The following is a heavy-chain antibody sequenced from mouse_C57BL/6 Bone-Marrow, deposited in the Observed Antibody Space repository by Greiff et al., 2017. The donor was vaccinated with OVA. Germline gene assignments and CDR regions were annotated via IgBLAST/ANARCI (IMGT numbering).Heavy chain of an antibody. CDR2: INPNNGGT. CDR3: ARSSGQIAY. V-gene: IGHV1-18*01. D-gene: IGHD3-2*02. Sequence: VQLKESGPELVKPGASVKIPCKASGYTFTDYNMDWVKQSHGKSLEWIGDINPNNGGTIYNQKFKGKATLTVDKSSSTAYMELRSLTSEDTAVYYCARSSGQIAYWGQGTLVTVSA. CDR1: GYTFTDYN. J-gene: IGHJ3*01.